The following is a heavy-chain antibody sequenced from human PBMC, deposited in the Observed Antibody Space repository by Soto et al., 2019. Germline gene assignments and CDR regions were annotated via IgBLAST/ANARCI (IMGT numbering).Heavy chain of an antibody. CDR2: IKQDGSEK. J-gene: IGHJ4*02. CDR1: GFTFSSYW. V-gene: IGHV3-7*01. Sequence: GGSLRLSCAASGFTFSSYWMSWVRQAPGKGLEWVANIKQDGSEKYYVDSVKGRFTISRDNAKNSLYLQMNSLRAEDTAVYYCARDRRPGGYSYPGHYFDYWGQGTLVTVSS. CDR3: ARDRRPGGYSYPGHYFDY. D-gene: IGHD5-18*01.